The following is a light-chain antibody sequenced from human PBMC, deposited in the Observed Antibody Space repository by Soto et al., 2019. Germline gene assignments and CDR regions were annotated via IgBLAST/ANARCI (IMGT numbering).Light chain of an antibody. Sequence: EIVMTQSPATLSVSPGETATLSCRASQSVGSAVAWYQHKPDQAPRLLIVGAYLRATGVPGRFSGGGTGTEFTLTISSLQSEDFAVYYCQQYKNWPPLTFCGGTTVEIK. CDR3: QQYKNWPPLT. J-gene: IGKJ4*01. CDR2: GAY. V-gene: IGKV3-15*01. CDR1: QSVGSA.